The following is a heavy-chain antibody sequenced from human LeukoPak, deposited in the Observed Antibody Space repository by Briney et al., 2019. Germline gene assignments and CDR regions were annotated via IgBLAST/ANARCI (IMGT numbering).Heavy chain of an antibody. J-gene: IGHJ5*02. CDR1: GGSISSSSYY. CDR3: ARTSSYDWFDP. V-gene: IGHV4-39*07. CDR2: IYTSGST. Sequence: SETLSPTCTVSGGSISSSSYYWGWIRQPPGKGLEWIGRIYTSGSTNYNPSLKSRVTISVDTSKNQFSLKLSSVTAADTAVYYCARTSSYDWFDPWGQGTLVTVSS. D-gene: IGHD3-16*02.